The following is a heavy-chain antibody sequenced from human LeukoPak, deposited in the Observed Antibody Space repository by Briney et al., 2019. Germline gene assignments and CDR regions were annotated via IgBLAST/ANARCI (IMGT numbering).Heavy chain of an antibody. D-gene: IGHD2-8*01. V-gene: IGHV3-33*08. CDR3: ARVYGRHWFDP. Sequence: PGGSLRLSCAASGFTFSDSAMHWVRQASGKGLEWVAVIWYDGSNKYYADSVKGRFTISRDNSKNTLYLQMNSLRAEDTAVYYCARVYGRHWFDPWGQGTLVTVSS. CDR1: GFTFSDSA. CDR2: IWYDGSNK. J-gene: IGHJ5*02.